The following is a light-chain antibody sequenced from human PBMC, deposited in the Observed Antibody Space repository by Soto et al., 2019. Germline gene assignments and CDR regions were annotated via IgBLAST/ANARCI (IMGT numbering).Light chain of an antibody. CDR3: QQYNNWPTNT. Sequence: IMMTQSPATLSVSPGERGTLSCRASQSVNSKLAWYQQKPGQAPRLLIYGASPRATGIPGRYSGSGSGTEFTLTIRNLQYEDFAVYYCQQYNNWPTNTFGQGSKV. CDR2: GAS. J-gene: IGKJ1*01. V-gene: IGKV3-15*01. CDR1: QSVNSK.